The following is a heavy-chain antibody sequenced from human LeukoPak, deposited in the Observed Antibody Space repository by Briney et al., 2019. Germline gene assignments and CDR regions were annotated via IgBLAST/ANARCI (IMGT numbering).Heavy chain of an antibody. D-gene: IGHD2-15*01. Sequence: SQTLSLTCTVSGGSISSGGYYWSWIRQHPGKGLEWIGYIYYSGSTYYNPSLKSRVTISVDTSKNQFSLKLSSVTAADTAVYYCVRVNTRNWFDPWGQGTLVTVSS. CDR3: VRVNTRNWFDP. V-gene: IGHV4-31*03. CDR2: IYYSGST. J-gene: IGHJ5*02. CDR1: GGSISSGGYY.